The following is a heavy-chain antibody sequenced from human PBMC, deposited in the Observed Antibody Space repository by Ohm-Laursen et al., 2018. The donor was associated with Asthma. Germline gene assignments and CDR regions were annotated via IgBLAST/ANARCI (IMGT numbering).Heavy chain of an antibody. Sequence: TLSLTCTVSGGSISSGGYYWSWIRQHPGKGLEWIGYIYYSGSTYYNPSLKSRVTISVDTSKNQFSLKLSSVTAADTAVYYCARVTSGITIFGVAPGGMDVWGQGTTVTVSS. CDR1: GGSISSGGYY. D-gene: IGHD3-3*01. J-gene: IGHJ6*02. V-gene: IGHV4-31*02. CDR3: ARVTSGITIFGVAPGGMDV. CDR2: IYYSGST.